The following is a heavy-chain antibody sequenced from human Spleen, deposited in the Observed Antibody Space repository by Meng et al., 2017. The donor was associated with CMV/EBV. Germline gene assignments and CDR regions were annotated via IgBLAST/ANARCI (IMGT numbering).Heavy chain of an antibody. Sequence: GGSLRLSCAASGFTFSSYSMNWVRQAPGKGLEWVSYISSSSSTIYYADSVKGRFTISRDNAKNSLYLQMNSLRAEDTAVYYCARDVYCSSTSCYRDWTDWYFDLWGRGTLVTVSS. CDR2: ISSSSSTI. CDR3: ARDVYCSSTSCYRDWTDWYFDL. D-gene: IGHD2-2*01. CDR1: GFTFSSYS. J-gene: IGHJ2*01. V-gene: IGHV3-48*04.